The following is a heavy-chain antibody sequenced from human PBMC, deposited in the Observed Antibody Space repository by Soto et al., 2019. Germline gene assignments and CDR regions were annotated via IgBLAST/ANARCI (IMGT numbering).Heavy chain of an antibody. CDR2: IIPIFGTT. D-gene: IGHD3-10*01. J-gene: IGHJ6*02. Sequence: QEQLVQAGAEVKKPGSSVRISCRASGGTFSNDAVSWVRHAPGQGLQWMGGIIPIFGTTHYAQQFQGRVTITADESTATAYMELRSVTSEDTAVYYCATGRRTGNYGMDVWGQGTAVTVSS. CDR1: GGTFSNDA. V-gene: IGHV1-69*01. CDR3: ATGRRTGNYGMDV.